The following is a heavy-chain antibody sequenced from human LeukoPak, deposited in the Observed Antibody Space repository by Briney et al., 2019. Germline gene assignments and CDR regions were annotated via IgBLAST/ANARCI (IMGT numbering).Heavy chain of an antibody. CDR1: GFTFSSYA. J-gene: IGHJ4*01. CDR3: SKLSSGYYHGSFDY. V-gene: IGHV3-23*01. Sequence: GGSLRLSCAASGFTFSSYAMSWVRQAPGKGLEWVSAISGSGGSTYYADSVKGRFTISRDNSKNTLYLQMNGLRAEDTAVYYCSKLSSGYYHGSFDYWGQGTLVTGSS. CDR2: ISGSGGST. D-gene: IGHD3-22*01.